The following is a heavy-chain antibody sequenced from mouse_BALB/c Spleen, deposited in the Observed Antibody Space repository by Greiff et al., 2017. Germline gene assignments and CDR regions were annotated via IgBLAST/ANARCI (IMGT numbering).Heavy chain of an antibody. Sequence: QVQLQQPGAELVKPGASVKMSCKASGYTFTSYWMHWVKQRPGQGLEWIGVIDPSDSYTSYNQKFKGKATLTVDTSSSTAYMQLSSLTSEDSAVYYCTREDFLWPFAYWGQGTLVTVSA. J-gene: IGHJ3*01. CDR3: TREDFLWPFAY. D-gene: IGHD1-1*02. CDR2: IDPSDSYT. V-gene: IGHV1S127*01. CDR1: GYTFTSYW.